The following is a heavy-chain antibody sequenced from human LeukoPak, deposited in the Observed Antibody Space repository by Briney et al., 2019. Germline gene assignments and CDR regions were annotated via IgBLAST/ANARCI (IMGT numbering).Heavy chain of an antibody. CDR1: GYTFTSYY. Sequence: ASVKVSCKASGYTFTSYYMHWVRHAPEQGLERMGKINPSGGSTSYAQKFQGRVTMTTDTSTSTVYMELSSLRSEDTAVYYCARGPPYCSSTSCYTVFDYWGQGTLVTVSS. CDR2: INPSGGST. CDR3: ARGPPYCSSTSCYTVFDY. D-gene: IGHD2-2*02. V-gene: IGHV1-46*03. J-gene: IGHJ4*02.